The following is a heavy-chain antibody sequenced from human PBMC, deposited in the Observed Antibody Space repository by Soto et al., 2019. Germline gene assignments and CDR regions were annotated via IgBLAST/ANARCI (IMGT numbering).Heavy chain of an antibody. Sequence: SETLSLTCSIYSGSLSGYYWSWIRQPPGKGLEWIGEISQSGNTNYSPSLKSRVSISIDTSKTQFSLNLASVSAADTAVYYCARAPKVSGSSQTRPDFWGQGTLVTVSS. V-gene: IGHV4-34*01. CDR1: SGSLSGYY. D-gene: IGHD6-6*01. CDR2: ISQSGNT. CDR3: ARAPKVSGSSQTRPDF. J-gene: IGHJ4*02.